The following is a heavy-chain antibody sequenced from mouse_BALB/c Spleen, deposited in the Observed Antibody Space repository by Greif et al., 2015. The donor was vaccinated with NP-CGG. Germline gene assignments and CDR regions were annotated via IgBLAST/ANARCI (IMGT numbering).Heavy chain of an antibody. CDR1: GYTFTSYY. D-gene: IGHD2-1*01. J-gene: IGHJ3*01. V-gene: IGHV1S81*02. CDR2: INPSNGGT. Sequence: VQVVESGAELVKPGASVKSSCKASGYTFTSYYMYWVKQRPGQGLEWIGEINPSNGGTNFNEKFKSKATLTVDKSSSTAYMQLSSLTSEDSAVYYCTRCYYGNYGAYWGQGTLVTVSA. CDR3: TRCYYGNYGAY.